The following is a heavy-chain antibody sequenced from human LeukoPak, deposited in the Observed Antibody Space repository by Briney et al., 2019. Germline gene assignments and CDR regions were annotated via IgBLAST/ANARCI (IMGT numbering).Heavy chain of an antibody. D-gene: IGHD6-19*01. CDR2: IRYDGSNK. Sequence: AGGSLRLSCAASGFTFSSYGMHWVRQAPGKGLEWVAFIRYDGSNKYYADSVKGRFTISRDNSKNTLYLQMNSLRAEDTAVYYCARATRIAVAGTGWFDYWGQGTLVTVSS. V-gene: IGHV3-30*02. CDR1: GFTFSSYG. CDR3: ARATRIAVAGTGWFDY. J-gene: IGHJ4*02.